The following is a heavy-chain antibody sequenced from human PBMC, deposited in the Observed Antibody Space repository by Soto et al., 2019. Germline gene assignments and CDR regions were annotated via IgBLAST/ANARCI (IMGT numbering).Heavy chain of an antibody. Sequence: TSETLSLTCTVSGDSISSNNNYWSWIRQPPGEGLEWIGFISYSGTTSYSPSLKSRVAISLDTPKNQFSLSLSSVTAADTAVYYCASGGGATSGLYPWAQEALLPFSS. CDR3: ASGGGATSGLYP. V-gene: IGHV4-30-4*01. CDR1: GDSISSNNNY. D-gene: IGHD1-26*01. CDR2: ISYSGTT. J-gene: IGHJ5*02.